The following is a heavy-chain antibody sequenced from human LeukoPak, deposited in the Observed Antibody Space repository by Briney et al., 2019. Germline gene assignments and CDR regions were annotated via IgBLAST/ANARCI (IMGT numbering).Heavy chain of an antibody. J-gene: IGHJ3*02. CDR2: IYWNDDK. V-gene: IGHV2-5*01. CDR3: AHRQSGAFDI. Sequence: TLSLTCTVSGGSISTYYWTWIRQPPGKALECLALIYWNDDKRYSPSLKSRLTITKDTSKNQVVLTMTNMDPVDTATYYCAHRQSGAFDIWGQGTMVTVSS. CDR1: GGSISTYYWT.